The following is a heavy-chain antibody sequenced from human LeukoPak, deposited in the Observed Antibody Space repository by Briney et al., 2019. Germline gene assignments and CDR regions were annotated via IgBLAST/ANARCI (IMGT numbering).Heavy chain of an antibody. CDR1: GGSFSSGSYY. Sequence: PSETLSLTCTVSGGSFSSGSYYWSWIRQPAGKGLEWIGRIYTSGSTNYNPSLKSRVTISVDTSKNQFSLKLSPVTAADTAVYYCAREGSGFDYWGQGTLVTVSS. J-gene: IGHJ4*02. CDR2: IYTSGST. CDR3: AREGSGFDY. V-gene: IGHV4-61*02. D-gene: IGHD6-19*01.